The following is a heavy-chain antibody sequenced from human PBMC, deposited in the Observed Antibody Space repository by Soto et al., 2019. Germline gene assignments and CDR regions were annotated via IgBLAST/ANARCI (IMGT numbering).Heavy chain of an antibody. D-gene: IGHD1-1*01. CDR2: IYNDGSRT. J-gene: IGHJ4*02. V-gene: IGHV3-74*01. CDR3: ARYLSGDTTPYFDL. Sequence: EEQLVESGGGLVQPGGSLRLSCAASGFAFSSYWMHWVRQTPGKGPVWVSRIYNDGSRTAYADSVKGRFTISRDNAKNTMYLQMSSLTVEDTAVYYCARYLSGDTTPYFDLWGQLTLVTVSS. CDR1: GFAFSSYW.